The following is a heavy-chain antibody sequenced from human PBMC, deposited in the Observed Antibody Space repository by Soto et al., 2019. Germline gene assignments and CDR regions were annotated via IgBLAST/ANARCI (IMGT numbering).Heavy chain of an antibody. V-gene: IGHV5-51*01. CDR1: GYSFTSYW. J-gene: IGHJ6*02. Sequence: GESLKISCKGSGYSFTSYWIGWVRQMPGKGLEWMGIIYPGDSDTRYSPSFQGQVTISADKSISTAYLQWSSLKASDTAMYYCARPGLSSGRGGYYYGMDVWGQGTTVTV. CDR3: ARPGLSSGRGGYYYGMDV. D-gene: IGHD3-10*01. CDR2: IYPGDSDT.